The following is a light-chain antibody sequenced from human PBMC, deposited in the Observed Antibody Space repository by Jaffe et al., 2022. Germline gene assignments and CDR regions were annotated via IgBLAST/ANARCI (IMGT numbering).Light chain of an antibody. V-gene: IGKV2-30*02. CDR2: KVS. Sequence: DVVMTQSPLSLPVTLGQPASISCRSSQSLVHSDGNTYLNWFQQRPGQSPRRLIYKVSNRDSGVPDRFSGSGSGTDFTLKISRVEAEDVGVYYCMQGTHWPPATFGQGTKVEIK. J-gene: IGKJ1*01. CDR3: MQGTHWPPAT. CDR1: QSLVHSDGNTY.